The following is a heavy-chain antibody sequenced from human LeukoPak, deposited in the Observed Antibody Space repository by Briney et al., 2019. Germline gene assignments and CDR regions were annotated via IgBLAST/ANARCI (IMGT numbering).Heavy chain of an antibody. J-gene: IGHJ4*02. D-gene: IGHD6-19*01. CDR1: GFTFSSYA. CDR3: AKRESEYSSGWYDY. CDR2: ISGSGGST. V-gene: IGHV3-23*01. Sequence: GGSLRLSCAASGFTFSSYAMSWVRQAPGKGLEWVSAISGSGGSTYYADSVKGRFTISRDNSKNTLYLQMNSLRAEDTAVYYCAKRESEYSSGWYDYWGQETLVTVSS.